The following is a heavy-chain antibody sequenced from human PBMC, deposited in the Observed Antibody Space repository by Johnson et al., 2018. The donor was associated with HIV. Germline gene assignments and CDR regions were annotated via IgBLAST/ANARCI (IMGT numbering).Heavy chain of an antibody. CDR3: AKDQHIVVVTADDAFDI. CDR1: GFTFSSYG. J-gene: IGHJ3*02. CDR2: IRYDGSNK. D-gene: IGHD2-21*02. Sequence: QVQLVESGGGVVQPGGSLRLSCAASGFTFSSYGMHWVRQAPGKGLEWVAFIRYDGSNKYYADSVKGRFTISRDNSKNTLYLQMNSLRAEDTAVYYCAKDQHIVVVTADDAFDIWGQGTMVTVSS. V-gene: IGHV3-30*02.